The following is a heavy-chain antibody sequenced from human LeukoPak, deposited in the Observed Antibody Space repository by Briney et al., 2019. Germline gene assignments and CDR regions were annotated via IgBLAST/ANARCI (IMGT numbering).Heavy chain of an antibody. D-gene: IGHD2-15*01. CDR1: GGSFIGYY. J-gene: IGHJ4*02. CDR2: INHSGST. V-gene: IGHV4-34*01. Sequence: SETLSLTCAVYGGSFIGYYWSWIRQPPGKGLEWIGEINHSGSTNYNPSLKSRVTISVDTSKNQFSLKLSSVTAADTAVYYCARAKTRNRPRYCSGGSCPPYYFDYWGQGTLVTVSS. CDR3: ARAKTRNRPRYCSGGSCPPYYFDY.